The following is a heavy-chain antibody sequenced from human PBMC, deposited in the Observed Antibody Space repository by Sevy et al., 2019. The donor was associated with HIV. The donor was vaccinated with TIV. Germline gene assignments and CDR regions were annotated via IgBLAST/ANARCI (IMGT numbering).Heavy chain of an antibody. D-gene: IGHD3-10*01. Sequence: SETLSLTCTVSGGSISSSGSYWGWIRQPPGKGLEWIGSMYYSGSTYHSPSLKTRITISVDTSKNQFSLRLSSVIAADTAVYYCARHRDYVTMVRGIDQWGQRTLVTVSS. J-gene: IGHJ4*02. CDR2: MYYSGST. CDR3: ARHRDYVTMVRGIDQ. CDR1: GGSISSSGSY. V-gene: IGHV4-39*01.